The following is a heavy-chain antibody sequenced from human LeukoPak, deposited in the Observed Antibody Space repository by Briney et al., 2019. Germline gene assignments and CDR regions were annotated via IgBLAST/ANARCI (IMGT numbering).Heavy chain of an antibody. CDR2: ISSSSTTI. CDR1: GFTFSSYN. V-gene: IGHV3-48*04. J-gene: IGHJ4*02. CDR3: ARGRPSDY. Sequence: PGGSLRLSCAASGFTFSSYNMNWVRQAPGKGLEWVSYISSSSTTIYYAASVKGRFTISRDNAKNSLDLQMNSLRAEDTAVYYCARGRPSDYWGQGTLVTVSS.